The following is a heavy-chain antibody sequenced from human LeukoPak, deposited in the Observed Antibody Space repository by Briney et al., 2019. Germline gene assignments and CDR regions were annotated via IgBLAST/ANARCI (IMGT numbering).Heavy chain of an antibody. CDR1: GGSISSGSYH. CDR2: IYYSGST. V-gene: IGHV4-31*03. CDR3: ARCHYGSGTYAHGFDI. D-gene: IGHD3-10*01. Sequence: PSQTLSLTCTLSGGSISSGSYHWSWIRQHPGKGLEWIGYIYYSGSTYYNSSLKSRVTISVDTSKNQFSLKLSSVTAADTAVYYWARCHYGSGTYAHGFDIWGQGTMVTVSS. J-gene: IGHJ3*02.